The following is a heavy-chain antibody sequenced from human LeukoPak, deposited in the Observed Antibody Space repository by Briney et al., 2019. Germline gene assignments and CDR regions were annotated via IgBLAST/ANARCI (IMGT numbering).Heavy chain of an antibody. CDR2: ISSSGTYV. Sequence: GGTLRLSCVASGFTFSTSWMNWVRQAPGKGLEWVSSISSSGTYVYYADSVKGRFTISRDNAKNSLSLQMNSLRADDAAVYYCARASSKQLAGYLPDGFDIWGQGTMVTVSS. V-gene: IGHV3-21*01. CDR1: GFTFSTSW. CDR3: ARASSKQLAGYLPDGFDI. D-gene: IGHD3-9*01. J-gene: IGHJ3*02.